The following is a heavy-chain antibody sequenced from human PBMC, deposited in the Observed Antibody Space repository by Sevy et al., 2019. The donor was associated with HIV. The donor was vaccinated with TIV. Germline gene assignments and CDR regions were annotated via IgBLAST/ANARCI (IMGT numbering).Heavy chain of an antibody. Sequence: GGSLRLSCAASGFTFSSYSMNWVRQAPGKGLEWVSSISSSSSYIYYADSVKGGFTISRDNAKNSLYLQMNRLRAEDTAVYYCARDCGRDSSGCVPYYYYMDVWGKGTTVTVSS. CDR2: ISSSSSYI. V-gene: IGHV3-21*01. CDR3: ARDCGRDSSGCVPYYYYMDV. CDR1: GFTFSSYS. J-gene: IGHJ6*03. D-gene: IGHD6-19*01.